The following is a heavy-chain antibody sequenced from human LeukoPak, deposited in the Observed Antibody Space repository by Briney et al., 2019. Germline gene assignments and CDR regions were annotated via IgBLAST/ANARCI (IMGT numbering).Heavy chain of an antibody. J-gene: IGHJ4*02. V-gene: IGHV3-66*01. Sequence: GGSLRLSCAASGFTVSSNYMSWVRQAPGKGLEWVSVIYSGGSTYYADSVKGRFTISRDNSKNTLYLQMNSLRAEDTAVYYCARDGYDSSGYYPNYWGQGTLVTVSS. CDR2: IYSGGST. CDR1: GFTVSSNY. CDR3: ARDGYDSSGYYPNY. D-gene: IGHD3-22*01.